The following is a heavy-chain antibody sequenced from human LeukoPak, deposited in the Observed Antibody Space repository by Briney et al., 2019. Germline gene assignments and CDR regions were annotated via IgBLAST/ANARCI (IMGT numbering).Heavy chain of an antibody. V-gene: IGHV4-39*01. CDR3: ARYAVEYSGTYFDS. D-gene: IGHD1-26*01. CDR2: IYYSGST. J-gene: IGHJ4*02. Sequence: SETLSLTCTVSGGSITSGSYYWRWLRQYPGKGLEWIGNIYYSGSTYYNPSLKSRVTISVDTSKNQFSLRLSSVTAADTAVYYCARYAVEYSGTYFDSWGQGSLVTVSS. CDR1: GGSITSGSYY.